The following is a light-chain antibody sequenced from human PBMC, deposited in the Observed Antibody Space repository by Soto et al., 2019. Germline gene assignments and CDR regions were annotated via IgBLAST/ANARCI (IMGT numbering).Light chain of an antibody. CDR1: SSDVGGYNY. V-gene: IGLV2-14*01. CDR3: SSYTSSSTKV. Sequence: QSALTQPASVSGSPGQSITISCTGTSSDVGGYNYVSWYQQHPGKAPRLMIYDVSNRPSGVSNRVSGSKSGNTASLTISGRQAEDEADYYCSSYTSSSTKVFGGGTKVTVL. CDR2: DVS. J-gene: IGLJ2*01.